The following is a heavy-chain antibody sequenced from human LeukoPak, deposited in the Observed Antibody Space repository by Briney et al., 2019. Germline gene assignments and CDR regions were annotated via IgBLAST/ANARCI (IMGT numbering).Heavy chain of an antibody. CDR1: GFTFSSYS. D-gene: IGHD2-2*01. J-gene: IGHJ4*02. CDR3: ASGPGSCRSTSCSPGDY. CDR2: ICSSSSYI. Sequence: PGGSLRLSCAASGFTFSSYSMNWVRQAPGKGLEWVSSICSSSSYIYYADSVKGRFTISRDNAKNSLYLQMNSLRAEDTAVYYCASGPGSCRSTSCSPGDYWGQGTLVTVSS. V-gene: IGHV3-21*01.